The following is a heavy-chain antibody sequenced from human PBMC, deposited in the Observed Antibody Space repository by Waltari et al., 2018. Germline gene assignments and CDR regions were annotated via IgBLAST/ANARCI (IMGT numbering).Heavy chain of an antibody. D-gene: IGHD6-13*01. V-gene: IGHV1-69-2*01. Sequence: EVQLVQSGAEVKKPGATVKISCKVSGYTFTDYYMHWVQQAPGKGLEWMGLVDPEDCETMYAEKFQGRVTITADTSTDTAYMELSSLRSEDSAVYYCAKVAGPSLADAFDIWGQGTMVTVSS. CDR2: VDPEDCET. J-gene: IGHJ3*02. CDR1: GYTFTDYY. CDR3: AKVAGPSLADAFDI.